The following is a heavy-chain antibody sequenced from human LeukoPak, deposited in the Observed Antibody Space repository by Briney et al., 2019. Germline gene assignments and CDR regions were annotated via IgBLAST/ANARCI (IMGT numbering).Heavy chain of an antibody. CDR1: GFTFSSYG. Sequence: PGGSLRLSCAASGFTFSSYGMHWVRQAPGKGLEWVTFIRYDGNNKYYADSVKGRFTIPRDNSKNTLYLQMNSLRAEDTAVYYCAKKAQAQGWELLSIDYWGQGTLVTVSS. D-gene: IGHD1-26*01. CDR2: IRYDGNNK. J-gene: IGHJ4*02. CDR3: AKKAQAQGWELLSIDY. V-gene: IGHV3-30*02.